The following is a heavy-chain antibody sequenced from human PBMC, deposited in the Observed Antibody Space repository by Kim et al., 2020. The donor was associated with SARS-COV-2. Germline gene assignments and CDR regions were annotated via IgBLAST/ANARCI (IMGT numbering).Heavy chain of an antibody. Sequence: GGSLRLSCAASGFTFSSYEMNWVRQAPGKGLEWVSYISSSGSTIYYADSVKGRFTISRDNAKNSLYLQMNSLRAEDTAVYYCARDGTRGGTDSEPDIWGQGTMVTVSS. CDR3: ARDGTRGGTDSEPDI. D-gene: IGHD1-1*01. CDR2: ISSSGSTI. V-gene: IGHV3-48*03. CDR1: GFTFSSYE. J-gene: IGHJ3*02.